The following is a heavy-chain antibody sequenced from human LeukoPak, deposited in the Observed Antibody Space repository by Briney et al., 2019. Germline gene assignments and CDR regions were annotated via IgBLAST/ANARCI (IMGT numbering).Heavy chain of an antibody. CDR2: INHSGST. CDR3: ARQGTWYGSGSKGPYYYYYYMDV. D-gene: IGHD3-10*01. CDR1: GGSFSGYY. J-gene: IGHJ6*03. V-gene: IGHV4-34*01. Sequence: PSETLSLTCAVYGGSFSGYYWSWIRQPPGKGLEWIGEINHSGSTNYNPSLKSRVTISVDTSKNQFSLKLSSVTAADTAVYYCARQGTWYGSGSKGPYYYYYYMDVWGKGTTVTISS.